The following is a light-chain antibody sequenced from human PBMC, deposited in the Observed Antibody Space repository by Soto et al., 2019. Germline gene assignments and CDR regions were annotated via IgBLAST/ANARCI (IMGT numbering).Light chain of an antibody. CDR1: HSVTSRY. CDR3: QQYGCSPPYT. J-gene: IGKJ2*01. V-gene: IGKV3-20*01. CDR2: GAY. Sequence: EIVLTQSPGTLSLSPGERATLSCRASHSVTSRYLAWYQQKPGQAPRLLIYGAYSRATGIPDRFSGSGSGTDFTLTISRLEPEDFAVYYCQQYGCSPPYTFGQGTKLEIK.